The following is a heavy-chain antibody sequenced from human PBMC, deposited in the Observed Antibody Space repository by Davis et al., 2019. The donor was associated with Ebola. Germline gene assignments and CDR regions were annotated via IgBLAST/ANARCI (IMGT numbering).Heavy chain of an antibody. CDR1: GFTFSSYG. CDR3: ARDRTGGSSWYGY. CDR2: ISYDGSNK. V-gene: IGHV3-30*03. J-gene: IGHJ4*02. Sequence: PGGSLRLSCAASGFTFSSYGMHWVRQAPGKGLEWVAVISYDGSNKYYADSVKGRFTISRDNSKNTLYLQMNSLRAEDTAVYYCARDRTGGSSWYGYWGQGTLVTVSS. D-gene: IGHD6-13*01.